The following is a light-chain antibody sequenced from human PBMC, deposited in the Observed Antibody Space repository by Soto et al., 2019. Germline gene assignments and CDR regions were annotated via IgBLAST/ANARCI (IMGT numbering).Light chain of an antibody. V-gene: IGKV1-9*01. J-gene: IGKJ5*01. Sequence: DIQLTQSPSFLSAPVGDRVTITCRASQGISSYLAWYQQKPGKAPKLLIYAASTLQSGVPSRFSGSGSGTEFTLTISSLQPEDFATYYCQQHNSHPPVTFGQGTRLEIK. CDR1: QGISSY. CDR2: AAS. CDR3: QQHNSHPPVT.